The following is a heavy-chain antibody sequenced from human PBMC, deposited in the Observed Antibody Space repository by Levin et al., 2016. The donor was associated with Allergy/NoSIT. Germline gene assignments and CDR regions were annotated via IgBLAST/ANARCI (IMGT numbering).Heavy chain of an antibody. CDR2: ISGRGGRT. V-gene: IGHV3-23*01. Sequence: WIRQPPGKGLEWVSGISGRGGRTYYADSVKGRFTISRDNSKNTLYMQMNSLRAEDTAVYYCAKDPGRGYSYGGFDYWGQGTLVTVSS. D-gene: IGHD5-18*01. CDR3: AKDPGRGYSYGGFDY. J-gene: IGHJ4*02.